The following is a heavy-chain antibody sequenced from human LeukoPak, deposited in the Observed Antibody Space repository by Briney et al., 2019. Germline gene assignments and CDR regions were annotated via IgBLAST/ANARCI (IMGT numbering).Heavy chain of an antibody. V-gene: IGHV3-23*01. CDR2: ISGSGGST. Sequence: GGSLRLSCAASGFTFSSYAMSWVRQAPGKGLEWVSAISGSGGSTYYADSVKGRFTISRDNSKNTLYPQMNSLRAEDTAVYYCAKGLGGYDYIWGSYRAFDYWGQGTLVTVSS. J-gene: IGHJ4*02. D-gene: IGHD3-16*02. CDR1: GFTFSSYA. CDR3: AKGLGGYDYIWGSYRAFDY.